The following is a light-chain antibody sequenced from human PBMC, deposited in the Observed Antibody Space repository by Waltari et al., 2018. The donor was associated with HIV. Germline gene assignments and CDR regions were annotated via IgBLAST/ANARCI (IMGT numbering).Light chain of an antibody. V-gene: IGLV1-47*01. CDR2: RDN. CDR1: HSTIGSNS. Sequence: QSVLTQPPSASGTPGPRVTLPCSGSHSTIGSNSVYWYQQFPGTAPKLLIYRDNQRPSGVPDRFSGSKSGTSASLAISGLRSEDEADYYCAAWDHSLSARVFGGGTKMTVL. J-gene: IGLJ3*02. CDR3: AAWDHSLSARV.